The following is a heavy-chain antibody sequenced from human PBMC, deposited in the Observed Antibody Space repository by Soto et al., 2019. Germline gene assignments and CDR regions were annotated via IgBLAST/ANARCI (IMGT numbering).Heavy chain of an antibody. CDR3: ARERMTDYYYYGMDV. CDR2: IIPIFGTA. J-gene: IGHJ6*02. CDR1: GGTFSSYA. Sequence: QVQLVQSGAEVKKPGSSVKFSCKASGGTFSSYAISWVRQAPGQALEWMGGIIPIFGTANYAQKFQGRVTITADKSTSTASMELSSLRSEDTAVYSCARERMTDYYYYGMDVWGQGTTVTVSS. D-gene: IGHD2-8*01. V-gene: IGHV1-69*06.